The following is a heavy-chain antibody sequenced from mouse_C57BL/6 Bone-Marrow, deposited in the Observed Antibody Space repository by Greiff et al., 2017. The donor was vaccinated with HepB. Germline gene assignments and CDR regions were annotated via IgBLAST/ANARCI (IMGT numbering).Heavy chain of an antibody. CDR3: ARYYYGTWFAY. J-gene: IGHJ3*01. CDR2: IYPRSGNT. V-gene: IGHV1-81*01. CDR1: GYTFTSYG. Sequence: VQLQQSGAELARPGASVKLSCKASGYTFTSYGISWVKQRTGQGLEWIGEIYPRSGNTYYNEKFKGTSTLTADKSSSTAYMGLRSLTSEDSAVYFCARYYYGTWFAYWGQGTLVTVSA. D-gene: IGHD1-1*01.